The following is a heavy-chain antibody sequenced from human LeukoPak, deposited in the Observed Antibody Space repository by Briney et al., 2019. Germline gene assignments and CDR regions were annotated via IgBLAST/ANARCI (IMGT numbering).Heavy chain of an antibody. Sequence: PGGSLRLSCAASGFTFSSYGMHWVRQAPGKGLEWVAFIRYDGSNKYYADSVKGRFTISRDNSKNTLYLQMNSLRAEDTALYYCAKDLAYDSSGSFDYWGQGTLVTVSS. CDR3: AKDLAYDSSGSFDY. D-gene: IGHD3-22*01. V-gene: IGHV3-30*02. J-gene: IGHJ4*02. CDR1: GFTFSSYG. CDR2: IRYDGSNK.